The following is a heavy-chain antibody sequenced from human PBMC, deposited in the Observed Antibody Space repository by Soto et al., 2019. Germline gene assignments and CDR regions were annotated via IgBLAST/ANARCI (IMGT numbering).Heavy chain of an antibody. CDR2: ISAYNGHT. D-gene: IGHD6-19*01. V-gene: IGHV1-18*04. Sequence: PSVKVSCKASGYTFTSYGISWVRQAPGQGLEWMGWISAYNGHTNYAQKLQGRVIMTTDTSTSTAYMELRSLKSDDTAVYYCARVSLGLQWLPFRMDVWGQGTTVTVSS. CDR3: ARVSLGLQWLPFRMDV. J-gene: IGHJ6*02. CDR1: GYTFTSYG.